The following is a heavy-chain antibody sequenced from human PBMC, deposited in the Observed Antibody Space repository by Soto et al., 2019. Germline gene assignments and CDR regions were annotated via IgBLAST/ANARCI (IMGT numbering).Heavy chain of an antibody. CDR1: GFTFSSHG. J-gene: IGHJ3*01. CDR2: LSRGGSTT. V-gene: IGHV3-23*01. CDR3: AKDGQFRTDGFDV. D-gene: IGHD1-1*01. Sequence: EAQLSESGGDLVQPGGSLRLSCAASGFTFSSHGMSWVRQAPGKGLEWISGLSRGGSTTYYADSVKGRFTISRDNSKNTLDLIMNSLRVEDTALYYCAKDGQFRTDGFDVWGQGTMVTVSS.